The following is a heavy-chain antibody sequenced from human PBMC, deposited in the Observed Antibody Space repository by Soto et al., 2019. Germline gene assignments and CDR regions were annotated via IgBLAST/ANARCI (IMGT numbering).Heavy chain of an antibody. D-gene: IGHD1-26*01. CDR3: TKGGAVLLDPFDV. J-gene: IGHJ3*01. CDR1: GFTFSSFA. CDR2: VTSSASST. Sequence: GQLLESGXXXVQPGGSLRLSCAASGFTFSSFAMNWVRLPPGRGLEWVAAVTSSASSTHYADSVKGRFTISRDNSKNTLYLQMNSLRADDTAVYYCTKGGAVLLDPFDVWGQGPMVTVSS. V-gene: IGHV3-23*01.